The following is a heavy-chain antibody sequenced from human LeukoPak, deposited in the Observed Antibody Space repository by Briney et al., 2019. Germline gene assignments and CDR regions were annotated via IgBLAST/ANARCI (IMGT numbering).Heavy chain of an antibody. Sequence: GGSLRLSCGASGFTFSSHGMNWVRQAPGKGLEWVSGISPSGGITYYTDSVKGRFTISRDNSKNTVSLQMNSLRGEDTAVYYCAKDRHAPGRYCSSTSCFPFDSWGQGTLVTVSS. CDR3: AKDRHAPGRYCSSTSCFPFDS. D-gene: IGHD2-2*01. CDR2: ISPSGGIT. J-gene: IGHJ5*01. V-gene: IGHV3-23*01. CDR1: GFTFSSHG.